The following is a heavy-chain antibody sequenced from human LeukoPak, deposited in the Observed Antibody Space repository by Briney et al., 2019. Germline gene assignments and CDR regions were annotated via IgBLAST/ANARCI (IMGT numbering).Heavy chain of an antibody. V-gene: IGHV4-34*01. CDR1: GGSFSGYY. Sequence: PSETLSLTRAVYGGSFSGYYWSWIRQPPGKGLEWIGEISHSGSSNSNPSLKSRVTMSADMSKNQFSLKLSSVTAADTAVYFCARLAYYLDSSGYYLYYFDNWGQGTPVTVSS. CDR2: ISHSGSS. D-gene: IGHD3-22*01. J-gene: IGHJ4*02. CDR3: ARLAYYLDSSGYYLYYFDN.